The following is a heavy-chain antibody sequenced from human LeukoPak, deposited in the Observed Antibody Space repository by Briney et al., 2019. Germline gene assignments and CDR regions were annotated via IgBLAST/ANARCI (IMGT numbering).Heavy chain of an antibody. V-gene: IGHV5-51*01. D-gene: IGHD1-26*01. CDR3: ARRVAGSCHDAFDI. J-gene: IGHJ3*02. Sequence: GESLQISCPGSGYSFTSYWIGWVRQMPGKGLEWMGIIYPGDSDTRYSPSFQGQVTISADKSISTAYLQWSSLRASDTAMYYCARRVAGSCHDAFDIWGQGTMVTVSS. CDR1: GYSFTSYW. CDR2: IYPGDSDT.